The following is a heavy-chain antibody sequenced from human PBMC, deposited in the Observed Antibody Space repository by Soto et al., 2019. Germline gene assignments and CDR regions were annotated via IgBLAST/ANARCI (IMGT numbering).Heavy chain of an antibody. CDR1: GFSFSVYG. V-gene: IGHV3-33*01. CDR3: AAWAEGATEVH. CDR2: IWYDASKQ. D-gene: IGHD2-15*01. Sequence: QVQLVESGGGVVQPGRSLRLSCETSGFSFSVYGCNWARQAPGKGLEWVAVIWYDASKQFYAASVEGRFTISRDNSKAILYLQMNSLRAEDTAVYYCAAWAEGATEVHWGQGTLVTVSS. J-gene: IGHJ4*02.